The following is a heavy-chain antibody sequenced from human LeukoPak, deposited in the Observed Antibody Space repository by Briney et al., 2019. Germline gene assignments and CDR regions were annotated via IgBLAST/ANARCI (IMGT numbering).Heavy chain of an antibody. CDR2: INSDGSST. CDR1: GFTFSSYW. J-gene: IGHJ4*02. CDR3: ARAVRGYCSGGSCYALDY. V-gene: IGHV3-74*01. D-gene: IGHD2-15*01. Sequence: PARSLRLSCAASGFTFSSYWMHWVRQAPGKGLVGVSRINSDGSSTSYADSVKGRFTISRDNAKNTLYLQMNSLRAEDTAVYYCARAVRGYCSGGSCYALDYWGQGTLVTVSS.